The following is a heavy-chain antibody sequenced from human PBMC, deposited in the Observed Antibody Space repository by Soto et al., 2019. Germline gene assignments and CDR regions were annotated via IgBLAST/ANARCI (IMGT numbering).Heavy chain of an antibody. CDR3: ARDMGAARRGFRWFDP. V-gene: IGHV4-59*01. D-gene: IGHD6-6*01. Sequence: SETLSLTCTVSGGSISSYYWSWIRQPPGKGLEWIGYIYYSGSTNYNPSLKSRVTISVDTSKNQFSLKLSSVTAADTAVYYCARDMGAARRGFRWFDPWGQGTLVTVSS. J-gene: IGHJ5*02. CDR2: IYYSGST. CDR1: GGSISSYY.